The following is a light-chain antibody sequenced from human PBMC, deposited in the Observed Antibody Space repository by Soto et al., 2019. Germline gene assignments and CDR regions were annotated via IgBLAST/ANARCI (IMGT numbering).Light chain of an antibody. CDR3: QTWGTGIRV. Sequence: QSVLTQSPSASASLGASVKLTCTLSSGHSSYAIAWHQQQPEKGPRYLMHLNSDGSHSKGDGIPDRFSGSSSGAERYLTISSLQSEDEADYYCQTWGTGIRVFGGGTKLTVL. J-gene: IGLJ3*02. CDR1: SGHSSYA. V-gene: IGLV4-69*01. CDR2: LNSDGSH.